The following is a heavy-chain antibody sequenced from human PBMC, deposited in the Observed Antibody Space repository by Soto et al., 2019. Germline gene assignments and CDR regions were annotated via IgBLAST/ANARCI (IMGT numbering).Heavy chain of an antibody. V-gene: IGHV6-1*01. CDR1: GDSVSSSSGA. CDR2: TYYRSQFYH. J-gene: IGHJ4*02. D-gene: IGHD1-7*01. CDR3: ASSAWNFVNSRDF. Sequence: SQTLSLTCVVSGDSVSSSSGAWIWIRQSPSRGLEWLGRTYYRSQFYHDYAISVRGRISINPDTTRNQFSLQLNSVTPEDTAVYYCASSAWNFVNSRDFWGQGILVTVSS.